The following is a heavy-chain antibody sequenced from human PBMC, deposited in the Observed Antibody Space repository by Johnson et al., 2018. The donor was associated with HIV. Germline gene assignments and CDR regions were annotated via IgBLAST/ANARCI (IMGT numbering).Heavy chain of an antibody. J-gene: IGHJ3*02. Sequence: QVQLVESGGGVVQPGRSLRLSCAASGFTFSSYGMHWVRQAPGKGLEWVAVISDDGTNTDYADAVKGRFTISRDIAKNSLYLQMSGLRAEDTAVYYCARDPYTSAGNPFDIWGQGTRVTVS. CDR3: ARDPYTSAGNPFDI. CDR1: GFTFSSYG. V-gene: IGHV3-30*03. D-gene: IGHD3-10*01. CDR2: ISDDGTNT.